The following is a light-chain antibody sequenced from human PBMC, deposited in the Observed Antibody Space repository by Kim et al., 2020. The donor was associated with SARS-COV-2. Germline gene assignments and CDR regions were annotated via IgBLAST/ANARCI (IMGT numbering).Light chain of an antibody. CDR3: QQFNRDPPWT. J-gene: IGKJ1*01. CDR2: GAH. CDR1: HDISDY. V-gene: IGKV1-9*01. Sequence: SVGDRVTITCRASHDISDYLGWYQQKPGKAPKLLIYGAHRLIDGVPSRFSGSGSGTDFTLTISSLQPEDSATYYCQQFNRDPPWTFGQGTKVDIK.